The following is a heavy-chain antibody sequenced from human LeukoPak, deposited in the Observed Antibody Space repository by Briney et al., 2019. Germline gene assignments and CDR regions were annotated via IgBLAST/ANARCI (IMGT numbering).Heavy chain of an antibody. Sequence: PSETLSLTCIVSGDSISSHYWSWIRQPAGKGLEWIGRIYTSGSTNYNPSLRSRVTMSVDTSKNQFSLKLSSVTAAGTAVYYCARQAYNSGWYADYWGQGTLVTVSS. CDR3: ARQAYNSGWYADY. V-gene: IGHV4-4*07. CDR2: IYTSGST. J-gene: IGHJ4*02. CDR1: GDSISSHY. D-gene: IGHD6-19*01.